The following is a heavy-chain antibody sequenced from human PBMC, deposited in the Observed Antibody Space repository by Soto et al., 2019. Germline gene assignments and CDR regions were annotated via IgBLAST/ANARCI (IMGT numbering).Heavy chain of an antibody. CDR2: LVPVFGTA. D-gene: IGHD3-10*01. CDR3: ARSPGVFDY. J-gene: IGHJ4*02. CDR1: GGTFGSLA. Sequence: QVQLVQSGAEVKKPGSSVKVSCKASGGTFGSLAISWVRQAPGQGLEWMGGLVPVFGTANYAQKFQDRVTITADKSTSTSYMALSSLRSEDTAVYYCARSPGVFDYWGQGTLVTVSS. V-gene: IGHV1-69*06.